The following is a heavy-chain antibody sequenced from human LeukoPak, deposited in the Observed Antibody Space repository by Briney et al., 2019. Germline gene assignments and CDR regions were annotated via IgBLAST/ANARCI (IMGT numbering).Heavy chain of an antibody. CDR1: GVTLSPYG. Sequence: PGESLKISCAASGVTLSPYGMHWVRQAPGKGLEWAAVISYEGGTQHYADSVKGRFIISRDNPRNTLYLQMNILRTEDTAVYYCAKEGTPQVSTWYDLWGQGTQVIVSS. V-gene: IGHV3-30*18. D-gene: IGHD3-10*01. CDR3: AKEGTPQVSTWYDL. CDR2: ISYEGGTQ. J-gene: IGHJ5*02.